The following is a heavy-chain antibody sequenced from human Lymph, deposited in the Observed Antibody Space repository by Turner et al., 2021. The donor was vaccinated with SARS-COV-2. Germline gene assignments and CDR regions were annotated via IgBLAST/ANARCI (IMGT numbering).Heavy chain of an antibody. Sequence: QVQLQESGPGLVQPSETLSLTWTVSDGPISTSYWSWIRQPAGKGLEWTGRSDTSGSTNDRPARKSRVTMSVDTSKNQFSRKLSDVTAADTAVYDCARVLKIPRELLWFGEPEGDNWFDPWGQGTLVTVTS. J-gene: IGHJ5*02. CDR2: SDTSGST. V-gene: IGHV4-4*07. CDR3: ARVLKIPRELLWFGEPEGDNWFDP. D-gene: IGHD3-10*01. CDR1: DGPISTSY.